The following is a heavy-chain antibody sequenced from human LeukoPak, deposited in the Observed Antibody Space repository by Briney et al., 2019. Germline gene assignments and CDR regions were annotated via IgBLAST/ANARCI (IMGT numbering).Heavy chain of an antibody. CDR3: ARGPTYYDFWSGYYTDYYYYMDV. J-gene: IGHJ6*03. CDR2: ISGSGGST. V-gene: IGHV3-23*01. D-gene: IGHD3-3*01. Sequence: PGGSLRLSCAASGFTFSSYAMSWVRQAPGKGLEWVSAISGSGGSTSYADSVKGRFTISRDNAKNTLYLQMNSLRAEDTAVYYCARGPTYYDFWSGYYTDYYYYMDVWGKGTTATVSS. CDR1: GFTFSSYA.